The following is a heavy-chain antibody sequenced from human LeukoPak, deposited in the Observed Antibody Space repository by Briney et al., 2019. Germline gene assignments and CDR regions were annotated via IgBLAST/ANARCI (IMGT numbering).Heavy chain of an antibody. Sequence: ASVKVSCKASGYTFTGYYMHWVRQAPGQGLEWMGWINPNSGGTNYAQKFQGRVTITADTSTDTAYMELSSLRSEDTAVYYCATDFIKVAYYYGSGSSDYWGQGTLVTVSS. CDR1: GYTFTGYY. CDR2: INPNSGGT. V-gene: IGHV1-2*02. J-gene: IGHJ4*02. D-gene: IGHD3-10*01. CDR3: ATDFIKVAYYYGSGSSDY.